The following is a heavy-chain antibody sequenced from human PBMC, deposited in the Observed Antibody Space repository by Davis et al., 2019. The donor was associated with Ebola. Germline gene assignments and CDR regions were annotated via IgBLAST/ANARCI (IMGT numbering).Heavy chain of an antibody. V-gene: IGHV3-74*03. CDR2: IYSDGSST. J-gene: IGHJ4*02. Sequence: HTGGSLRLSCVASGFTFSSYWMHWVRQAPGKGLVWVSRIYSDGSSTTYADSVKGRFTISRDNAKNTLYLQMNSLRVEDTAVYYCAKCSGGSCYNPTDYWGQGTLVIVSS. D-gene: IGHD2-15*01. CDR1: GFTFSSYW. CDR3: AKCSGGSCYNPTDY.